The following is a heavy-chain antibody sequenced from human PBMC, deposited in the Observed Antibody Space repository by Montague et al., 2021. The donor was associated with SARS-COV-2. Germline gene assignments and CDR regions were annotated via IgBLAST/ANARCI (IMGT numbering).Heavy chain of an antibody. Sequence: SLRLSCAASGFTFSSYAMHWVRQAPGKGLEWVAVISYDGSNKYYVDSVKGRFTISRDNSKNTLYLQMNSLRAEDTAVYYCARAFGENGSGSYYTFYYYGMDVWGQGTTVTVSS. J-gene: IGHJ6*02. CDR3: ARAFGENGSGSYYTFYYYGMDV. CDR2: ISYDGSNK. CDR1: GFTFSSYA. D-gene: IGHD3-10*01. V-gene: IGHV3-30*04.